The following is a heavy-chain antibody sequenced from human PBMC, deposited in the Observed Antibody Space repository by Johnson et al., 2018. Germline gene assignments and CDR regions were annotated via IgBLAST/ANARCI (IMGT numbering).Heavy chain of an antibody. J-gene: IGHJ4*02. CDR2: IRSKTNNYAT. D-gene: IGHD1-14*01. Sequence: VQLQESGGGLVQPGGSLKLSCVASGFTFSGSAFHWVRQASGKGLEWLGRIRSKTNNYATAYAASVKGRFTIARDDSKNTVYMQMGSLKTEDTAGDYCTSPNRKSANAPRDYWGQGTLVTVSS. V-gene: IGHV3-73*01. CDR1: GFTFSGSA. CDR3: TSPNRKSANAPRDY.